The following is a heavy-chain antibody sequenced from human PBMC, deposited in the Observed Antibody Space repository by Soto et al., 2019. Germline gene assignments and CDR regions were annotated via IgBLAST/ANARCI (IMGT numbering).Heavy chain of an antibody. CDR3: AKRYGDPSSSTGFDY. D-gene: IGHD2-21*02. Sequence: QVQLVQSGPEVKKPGASVKVSCKASGYTFGIYSITWVRQAPGQGLEWLGGINTYSGKTYYAQKVQGRVTLTTDTSTSTAYMDMRSLKSYDTAGYYCAKRYGDPSSSTGFDYWGQGTLVSVSS. J-gene: IGHJ4*02. CDR2: INTYSGKT. CDR1: GYTFGIYS. V-gene: IGHV1-18*01.